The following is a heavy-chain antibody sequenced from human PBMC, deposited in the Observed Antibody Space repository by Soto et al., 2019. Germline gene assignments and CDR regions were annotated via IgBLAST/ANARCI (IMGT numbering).Heavy chain of an antibody. V-gene: IGHV1-69*02. Sequence: QVQLVQSGAEVKKPGSSVKVSCKASGGTFSSYTISWVRQAPGQGLEWMGRIIPILGIANYAQKFQGRVTITADKSTSTAYMELSSLRSEDTAVYYCESSKEGDFTRWDFWGHGTTVTVSS. CDR2: IIPILGIA. CDR3: ESSKEGDFTRWDF. D-gene: IGHD3-16*01. J-gene: IGHJ6*02. CDR1: GGTFSSYT.